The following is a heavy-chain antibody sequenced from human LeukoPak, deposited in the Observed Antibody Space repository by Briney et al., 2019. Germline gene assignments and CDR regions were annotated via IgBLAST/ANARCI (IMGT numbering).Heavy chain of an antibody. CDR1: GGSISSGDSY. J-gene: IGHJ4*02. V-gene: IGHV4-30-4*08. CDR3: ARDRGGYHVDY. CDR2: IYYSGST. Sequence: PSQTLSLTCTVSGGSISSGDSYRSWIRQPPGKGLEWIGYIYYSGSTYYNPSLKSRVTISLDMSKNQFSLKLSSVTAADTAVYFCARDRGGYHVDYWGQGTLVTVSS. D-gene: IGHD5-24*01.